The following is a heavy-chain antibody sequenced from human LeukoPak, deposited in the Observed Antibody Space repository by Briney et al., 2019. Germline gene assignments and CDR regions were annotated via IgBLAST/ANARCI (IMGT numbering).Heavy chain of an antibody. CDR2: ISSSSSTI. CDR1: GFTFSSYS. J-gene: IGHJ4*02. CDR3: ARDLGGGFDY. V-gene: IGHV3-48*01. Sequence: PGGSLRLSCAASGFTFSSYSMNWVRQAPGKGLEWVSYISSSSSTIYYADSVKGRFTISRDNAKNSLSLQMNSLRAEDTAVYYCARDLGGGFDYWGQGTLVTVSS. D-gene: IGHD3-16*01.